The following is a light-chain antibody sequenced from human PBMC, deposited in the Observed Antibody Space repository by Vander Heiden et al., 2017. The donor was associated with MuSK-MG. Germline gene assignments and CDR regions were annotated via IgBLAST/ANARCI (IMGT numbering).Light chain of an antibody. V-gene: IGKV1-33*01. CDR3: RLDDNLPLT. CDR2: DAS. Sequence: DIQMTQSPSSLSASVGDRVTITCQASQDISNYLNWYQQKPVKAPKLLIYDASNFETGVPSRSSARRSRTDFTLTIISLQPEDITTYYSRLDDNLPLTYGPRTKVDIK. J-gene: IGKJ3*01. CDR1: QDISNY.